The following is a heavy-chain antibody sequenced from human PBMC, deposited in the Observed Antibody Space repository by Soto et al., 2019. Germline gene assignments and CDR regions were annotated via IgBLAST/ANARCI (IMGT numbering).Heavy chain of an antibody. V-gene: IGHV4-4*02. CDR3: ARDTKTASGQWYFDL. J-gene: IGHJ2*01. D-gene: IGHD6-19*01. CDR1: SDSIDSSDW. CDR2: ISHGGNT. Sequence: QAQLRESGPGLVKPSETLSLTCTVFSDSIDSSDWWNWVRQSPGRGLEWIGEISHGGNTNYNPSLMCRVTISGDMSKHQFSLNVNSVTAADTAIYYCARDTKTASGQWYFDLWGRGTLVTVSS.